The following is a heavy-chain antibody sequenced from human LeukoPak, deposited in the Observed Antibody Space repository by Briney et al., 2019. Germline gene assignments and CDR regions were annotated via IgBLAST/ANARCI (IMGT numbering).Heavy chain of an antibody. CDR1: GGSFSGYY. CDR2: INHSGST. J-gene: IGHJ3*02. Sequence: SETQSLTCAVYGGSFSGYYWSWIRQPPGKGLEWIGEINHSGSTNYNPSLKSRVTISVDTSKHQFSLKLSSVTAADTAVYYCARKRGYYGSGSYLAFDIWGQGTMVTVSS. D-gene: IGHD3-10*01. CDR3: ARKRGYYGSGSYLAFDI. V-gene: IGHV4-34*01.